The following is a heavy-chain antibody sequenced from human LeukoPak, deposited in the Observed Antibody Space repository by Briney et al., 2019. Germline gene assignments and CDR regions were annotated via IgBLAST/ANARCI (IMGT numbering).Heavy chain of an antibody. J-gene: IGHJ6*03. CDR1: GFTFKTFG. Sequence: GGSLRLSCVASGFTFKTFGMHWLRQVPGKGLEWVSFVLSDESNKYYADSVKGRFTVSRDNSKNTLYLQMNSLRAEDTAVYYCANDYGGIYYYYMDVWGKGTTVTVSS. D-gene: IGHD4-23*01. V-gene: IGHV3-30*02. CDR2: VLSDESNK. CDR3: ANDYGGIYYYYMDV.